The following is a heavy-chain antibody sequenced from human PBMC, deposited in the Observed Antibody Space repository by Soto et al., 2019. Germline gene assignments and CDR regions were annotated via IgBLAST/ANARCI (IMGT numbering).Heavy chain of an antibody. J-gene: IGHJ4*02. D-gene: IGHD2-2*01. V-gene: IGHV3-33*01. CDR3: AREAGYLDTIGPQLPDC. CDR1: GFTFYNYG. Sequence: QVQLVESGGGVVQPGGSLRLSCAASGFTFYNYGMHWVRQAPGQGLEWVARIWHDTTNQNYAVSVKGRFTISRDNSKYMLYLQMNSLRADDTATYYCAREAGYLDTIGPQLPDCWGQGIMVTVSS. CDR2: IWHDTTNQ.